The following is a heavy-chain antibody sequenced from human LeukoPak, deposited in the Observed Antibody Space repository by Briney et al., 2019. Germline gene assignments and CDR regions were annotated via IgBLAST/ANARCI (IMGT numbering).Heavy chain of an antibody. J-gene: IGHJ4*02. CDR2: MKDDGSDK. CDR1: GFTFSDSW. V-gene: IGHV3-7*01. CDR3: AMHLLRGQNFDY. Sequence: GGSLSLSCGTSGFTFSDSWMSWFRQAPGQGLEWVGSMKDDGSDKYYLDSVRGRFTIYRDNAEDSVYLQLHDLRPGDTAVFYFAMHLLRGQNFDYWGQGNLVTVSS.